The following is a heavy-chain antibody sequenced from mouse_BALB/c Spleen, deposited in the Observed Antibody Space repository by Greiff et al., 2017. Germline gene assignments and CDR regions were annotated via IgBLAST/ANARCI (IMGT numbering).Heavy chain of an antibody. CDR1: GYTFTDYV. CDR3: ATIDY. V-gene: IGHV1-77*01. J-gene: IGHJ2*01. CDR2: IYPGSGST. Sequence: VQLQQSGPELVKPGASVKMSCKASGYTFTDYVISWVKQRTGQGLEWIGEIYPGSGSTYYNERFKGKATLTADKSSHTAYMQLSSLTSEDSAVYFCATIDYWGQGTTLTVSS.